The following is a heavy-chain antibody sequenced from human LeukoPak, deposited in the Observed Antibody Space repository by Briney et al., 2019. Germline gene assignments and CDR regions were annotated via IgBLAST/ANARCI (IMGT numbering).Heavy chain of an antibody. CDR3: ARASYCSSTSCQVDY. CDR1: GGSISSYY. D-gene: IGHD2-2*01. V-gene: IGHV4-4*07. Sequence: PTETLSLTCTVSGGSISSYYWTWIRQPAGKGLEWIGRIYASGSTSYNPSLKSRVTMSVDTSKNQFSLRLSSVTAADTAVYYCARASYCSSTSCQVDYWGQGTLVTVSS. CDR2: IYASGST. J-gene: IGHJ4*02.